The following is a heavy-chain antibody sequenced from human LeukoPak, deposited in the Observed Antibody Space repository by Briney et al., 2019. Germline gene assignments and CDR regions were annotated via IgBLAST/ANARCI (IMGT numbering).Heavy chain of an antibody. CDR3: ARDGVLLWFGELSYFDY. CDR1: GFTFSSYW. D-gene: IGHD3-10*01. Sequence: GGSLRLSCAASGFTFSSYWMSWVRQAPGKGLEWVANIKQDGSEKYYVDSVKGRFTISRDNAKNSLYLQMNSLRAEDTAVYYCARDGVLLWFGELSYFDYWGQGTLVTVSS. V-gene: IGHV3-7*03. CDR2: IKQDGSEK. J-gene: IGHJ4*02.